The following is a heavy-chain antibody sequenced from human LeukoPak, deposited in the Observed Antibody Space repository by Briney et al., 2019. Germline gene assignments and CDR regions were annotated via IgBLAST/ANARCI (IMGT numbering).Heavy chain of an antibody. J-gene: IGHJ4*02. CDR1: GSSLIELS. Sequence: ASVTVSFTVSGSSLIELSLYWVRQAPGKGLEWMGGFDVIDSETFYAQKFQGRVTMPEDSSTDTAYMELRSLTSDDTALYYCAAGRPYSLLDYWGQGTLVTVSS. V-gene: IGHV1-24*01. CDR3: AAGRPYSLLDY. D-gene: IGHD5-18*01. CDR2: FDVIDSET.